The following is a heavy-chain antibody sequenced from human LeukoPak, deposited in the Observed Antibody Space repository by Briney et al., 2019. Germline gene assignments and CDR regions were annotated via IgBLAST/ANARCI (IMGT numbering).Heavy chain of an antibody. CDR3: AKDWGYYYDSSGHDY. CDR1: GFTFSSYG. CDR2: ISYDGSNK. D-gene: IGHD3-22*01. Sequence: GGSLRLSCAASGFTFSSYGMHWVRQAPGKGLEWVAVISYDGSNKYYADSVKGRFTISRDNSKNTLYLQMNSLRAEDTAVYYCAKDWGYYYDSSGHDYWGQGTLVTVSS. J-gene: IGHJ4*02. V-gene: IGHV3-30*18.